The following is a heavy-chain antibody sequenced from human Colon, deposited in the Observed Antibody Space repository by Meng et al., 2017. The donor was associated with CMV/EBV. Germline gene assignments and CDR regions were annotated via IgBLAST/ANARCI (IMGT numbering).Heavy chain of an antibody. CDR3: ARGLGSGTRRGVDY. V-gene: IGHV3-21*01. CDR2: ITISSTYI. Sequence: GGSLRPSFAASGFSFDTYSMYWVRQAPGKGLEWVSSITISSTYIYYADSVKGRFTVSRDNAKNSLYLQIKGLRAEDTAVYYCARGLGSGTRRGVDYWGQGTLVTVSS. D-gene: IGHD1-26*01. J-gene: IGHJ4*02. CDR1: GFSFDTYS.